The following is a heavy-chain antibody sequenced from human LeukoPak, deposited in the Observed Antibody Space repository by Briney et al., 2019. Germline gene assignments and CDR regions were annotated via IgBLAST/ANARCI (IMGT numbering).Heavy chain of an antibody. Sequence: PGGSLRLSCAASGFTFSTYGVYWVRQAPGKGLEWVSSNSGGSSYYADSVKGRFTISRDNSKNTLYLQMNSLRAEDTAVYYRAKDLGSSGWYIDYWGQGTLVTVSS. D-gene: IGHD6-19*01. CDR2: NSGGSS. CDR3: AKDLGSSGWYIDY. CDR1: GFTFSTYG. V-gene: IGHV3-23*01. J-gene: IGHJ4*02.